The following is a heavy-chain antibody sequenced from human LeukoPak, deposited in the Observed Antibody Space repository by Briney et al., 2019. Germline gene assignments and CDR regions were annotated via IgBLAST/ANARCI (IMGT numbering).Heavy chain of an antibody. CDR1: GGSMTNY. J-gene: IGHJ5*02. D-gene: IGHD2-15*01. CDR2: IYYSGST. V-gene: IGHV4-59*12. Sequence: SETLSLTCAVSGGSMTNYWSWIRQPPGKGLEWIGYIYYSGSTNYNPSLKRRLTISVDTSKNQFSLKLSSVTAADTAVYYCARDKGIIDHNWFDPWGQGTLVTVSS. CDR3: ARDKGIIDHNWFDP.